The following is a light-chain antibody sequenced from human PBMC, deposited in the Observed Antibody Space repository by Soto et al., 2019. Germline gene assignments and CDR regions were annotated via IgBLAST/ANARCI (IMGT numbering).Light chain of an antibody. J-gene: IGKJ2*01. CDR2: AAS. V-gene: IGKV1-12*01. CDR1: QGINSW. Sequence: DIQMTQYPSSASASVGVRVTINCRARQGINSWLAWYQHKPRKAPKLQIYAASSLQSGHPSRFRGSGYGTDCTLTTSSRHPEDFATYDCQQSNNFPYTCRQGNELEIK. CDR3: QQSNNFPYT.